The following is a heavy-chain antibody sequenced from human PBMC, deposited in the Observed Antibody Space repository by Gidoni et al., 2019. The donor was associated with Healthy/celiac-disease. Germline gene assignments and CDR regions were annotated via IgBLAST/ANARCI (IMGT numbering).Heavy chain of an antibody. D-gene: IGHD3-22*01. J-gene: IGHJ3*02. Sequence: SVKGRFTISRDNAKNTLYLQMNRLRAEDTAVYYCARDWDSSSYYYEEAFDIWGQGTMVTVFS. V-gene: IGHV3-74*01. CDR3: ARDWDSSSYYYEEAFDI.